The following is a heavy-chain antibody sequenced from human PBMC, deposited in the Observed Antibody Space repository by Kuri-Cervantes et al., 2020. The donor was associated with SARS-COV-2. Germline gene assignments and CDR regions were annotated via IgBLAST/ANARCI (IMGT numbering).Heavy chain of an antibody. CDR1: GYTFTSYG. CDR2: SSAYNGNT. J-gene: IGHJ2*01. D-gene: IGHD6-13*01. Sequence: ASVKVSCKATGYTFTSYGISWVRQAPRQGLEWMGLSSAYNGNTNYAQKFQGRVTITADKSTCTDYVKLSSLRSEDAAVYYCARPIAAADPRAGWSDWYFELWGRGTLVTVSS. CDR3: ARPIAAADPRAGWSDWYFEL. V-gene: IGHV1-18*01.